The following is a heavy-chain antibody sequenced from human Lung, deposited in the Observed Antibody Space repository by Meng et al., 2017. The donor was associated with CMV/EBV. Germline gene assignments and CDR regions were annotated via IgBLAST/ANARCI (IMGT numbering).Heavy chain of an antibody. D-gene: IGHD6-25*01. V-gene: IGHV3-15*01. J-gene: IGHJ3*02. CDR2: IKSKTDGGTT. Sequence: GGSLRLXCEASGFTFSNAWMSWVRQAPGKGLEWVGRIKSKTDGGTTDYAAPVKGRFTISRDGPKNTLYLQMNSLKTEDTAVYYCATGSYSSDDAFDIWRQGTMVTVSS. CDR3: ATGSYSSDDAFDI. CDR1: GFTFSNAW.